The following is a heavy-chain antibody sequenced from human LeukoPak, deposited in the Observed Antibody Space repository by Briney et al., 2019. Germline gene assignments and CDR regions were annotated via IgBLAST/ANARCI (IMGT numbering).Heavy chain of an antibody. Sequence: PSETLSLTCTVSGVSVSSYYWSWIRQPPGKGLEWIGYIYSSGSTNYNPSLKSRVTISVDTSKNQFSLKLSSLTAADTAVYFCARAASWVYYMDVWGKGTTVTVSS. D-gene: IGHD1-26*01. CDR2: IYSSGST. J-gene: IGHJ6*03. CDR3: ARAASWVYYMDV. CDR1: GVSVSSYY. V-gene: IGHV4-59*02.